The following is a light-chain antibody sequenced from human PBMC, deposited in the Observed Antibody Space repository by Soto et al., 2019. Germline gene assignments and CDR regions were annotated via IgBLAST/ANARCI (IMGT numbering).Light chain of an antibody. CDR3: QQYGSSPKT. CDR1: QSVSSNY. V-gene: IGKV3-20*01. Sequence: EIVLTQSPGTLSLSPGERATLSCRASQSVSSNYLAWYQQKPGQAPRLLIYAATSRATGIPDRFSGSGSGTDFTLTISRLEPKDFAVYYCQQYGSSPKTFGQGTKVEIK. J-gene: IGKJ1*01. CDR2: AAT.